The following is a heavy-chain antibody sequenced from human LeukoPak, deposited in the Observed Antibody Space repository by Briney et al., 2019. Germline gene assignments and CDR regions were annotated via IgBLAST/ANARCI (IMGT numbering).Heavy chain of an antibody. V-gene: IGHV5-51*01. J-gene: IGHJ4*02. CDR3: ARHEYSSGWYDGFVDK. CDR2: IYPDDSDT. D-gene: IGHD6-19*01. CDR1: GYSFTSYW. Sequence: GESLKISCKGSGYSFTSYWIAWVRQMPGKGLEWMGIIYPDDSDTRYSPSFQGQVTISADKSVNTAYLQWSSLKASDTAMYYCARHEYSSGWYDGFVDKWGQGTLVTVSS.